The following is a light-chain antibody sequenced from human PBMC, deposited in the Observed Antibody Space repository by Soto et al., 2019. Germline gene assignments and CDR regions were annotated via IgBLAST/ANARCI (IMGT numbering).Light chain of an antibody. J-gene: IGKJ2*01. CDR2: VAS. CDR3: QQYHNWPH. V-gene: IGKV3-15*01. Sequence: ERVITQSPATLSVSPGERATLSFRASQSVSINLDWYQQKPAQAPRLLIYVASTSATGIPARFSGSGCGTEFTLTISSMQSEDFAFYYCQQYHNWPHFGQGTKLEIK. CDR1: QSVSIN.